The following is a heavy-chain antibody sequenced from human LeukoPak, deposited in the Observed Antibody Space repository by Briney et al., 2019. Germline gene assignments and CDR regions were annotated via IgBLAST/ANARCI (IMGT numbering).Heavy chain of an antibody. V-gene: IGHV3-23*01. CDR3: ASGVLRSAVGAGDY. CDR1: GFTFSSYA. Sequence: PGGSLRLSCAASGFTFSSYAMSWVRQAPGKGLEWVSAISGSGGSTYYADSVKGRFTISRDNSKNTLYLQMNSLRAEDTAVYYCASGVLRSAVGAGDYWGQGTLVTVSS. CDR2: ISGSGGST. D-gene: IGHD3-16*01. J-gene: IGHJ4*02.